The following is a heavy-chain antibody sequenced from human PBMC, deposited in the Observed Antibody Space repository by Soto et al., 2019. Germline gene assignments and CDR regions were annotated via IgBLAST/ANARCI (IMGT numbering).Heavy chain of an antibody. V-gene: IGHV3-49*04. CDR3: TRPSRWRATVGVVEY. CDR2: IRSKAYGGTT. J-gene: IGHJ4*02. Sequence: QPGGSLRLSCTASGFTFGDYAMSWVRQAPGKGLEWVGFIRSKAYGGTTEYAASVKGRFTISRDDSKSIAYLQMNSLKTEDTAVYYCTRPSRWRATVGVVEYWGQGTLVTVSS. CDR1: GFTFGDYA. D-gene: IGHD1-26*01.